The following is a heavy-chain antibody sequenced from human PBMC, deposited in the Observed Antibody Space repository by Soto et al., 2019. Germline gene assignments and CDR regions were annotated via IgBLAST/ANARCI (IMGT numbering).Heavy chain of an antibody. D-gene: IGHD3-10*01. CDR2: IIPIFGTA. J-gene: IGHJ6*02. V-gene: IGHV1-69*13. CDR1: GGTFSSYA. Sequence: GASVKVSCKASGGTFSSYAISWVRQAPGQGLEWMGGIIPIFGTANYAQKFQGRVTITADESTSTAYMELSSLRSEDTAVYYCATCLHYYGSGSYYVRYGMEVWGQGTTVTVSS. CDR3: ATCLHYYGSGSYYVRYGMEV.